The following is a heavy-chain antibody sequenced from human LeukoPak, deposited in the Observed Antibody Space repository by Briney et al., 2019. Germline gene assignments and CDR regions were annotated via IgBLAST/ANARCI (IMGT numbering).Heavy chain of an antibody. J-gene: IGHJ4*02. V-gene: IGHV3-21*01. Sequence: GGSLRLSCAASGFTFSSYTMNWVRQAPGKGLEWASSISSSSSYIYYADSVKGRFTISRDNAKKSLYLQMNSLRAEDTAMYYCAREDAGASSGREVDYWGQGTLVTVSS. CDR2: ISSSSSYI. D-gene: IGHD6-19*01. CDR3: AREDAGASSGREVDY. CDR1: GFTFSSYT.